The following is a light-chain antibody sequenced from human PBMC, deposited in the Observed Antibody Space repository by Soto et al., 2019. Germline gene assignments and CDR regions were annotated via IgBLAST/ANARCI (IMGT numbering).Light chain of an antibody. CDR2: EVS. Sequence: QSALTQPASVSGSPGQSITISCTGTSSDVGSYNYVSWYQQHPGKAPKLMIYEVSDRPSGISSRFSGSKSGNTASLTISGLPTEDEADYYCSSYTSSSTLFGNGTKVTVL. CDR1: SSDVGSYNY. CDR3: SSYTSSSTL. J-gene: IGLJ1*01. V-gene: IGLV2-14*01.